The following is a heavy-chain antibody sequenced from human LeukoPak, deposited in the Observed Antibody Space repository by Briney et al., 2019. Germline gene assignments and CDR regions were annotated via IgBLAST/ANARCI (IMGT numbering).Heavy chain of an antibody. CDR3: ASPYYYDSSGYYDAFDI. D-gene: IGHD3-22*01. CDR2: IIPILGIA. J-gene: IGHJ3*02. V-gene: IGHV1-69*02. Sequence: GASVKVSCKASGYTFTDYNIHWVRLAPGQGFEWMGRIIPILGIANYAQKFQGRVTITADKSTSTAYMELSSLRSEDTAVYYCASPYYYDSSGYYDAFDIWGQGTMVTVSS. CDR1: GYTFTDYN.